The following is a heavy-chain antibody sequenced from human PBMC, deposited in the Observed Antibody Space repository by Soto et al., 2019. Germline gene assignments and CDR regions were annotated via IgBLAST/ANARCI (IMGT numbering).Heavy chain of an antibody. J-gene: IGHJ6*02. CDR1: GYTFTGYY. Sequence: ASVKVSCKASGYTFTGYYMHWVRQAPGQGLEWMGWINPNSGGTNYAQKFQGRVTMTRDTSISTAYMELSRLRSDDTAVYYCARDGGYCSGGSCYDYYYYYGMDVWGQGTTVTVSS. D-gene: IGHD2-15*01. CDR2: INPNSGGT. CDR3: ARDGGYCSGGSCYDYYYYYGMDV. V-gene: IGHV1-2*02.